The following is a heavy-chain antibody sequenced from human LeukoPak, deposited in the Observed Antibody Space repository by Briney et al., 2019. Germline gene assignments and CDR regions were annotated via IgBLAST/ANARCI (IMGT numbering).Heavy chain of an antibody. CDR2: FDPEDGET. V-gene: IGHV1-24*01. Sequence: ASVKVSCKVSGYTLTELSMYWVRQAPGKGLEWMGGFDPEDGETIYAQKFQGRVTMTRDTSISTAYTELSSLRSEDTAIYYCARARGSGSYYGHDYYYYHYMDVWGKGTTVTVSS. CDR3: ARARGSGSYYGHDYYYYHYMDV. J-gene: IGHJ6*03. CDR1: GYTLTELS. D-gene: IGHD3-10*01.